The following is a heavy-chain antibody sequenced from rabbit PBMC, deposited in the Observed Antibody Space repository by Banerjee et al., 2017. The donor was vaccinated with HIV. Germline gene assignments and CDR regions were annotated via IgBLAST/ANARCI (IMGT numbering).Heavy chain of an antibody. CDR3: ARDAGYAGSNL. J-gene: IGHJ4*01. V-gene: IGHV1S40*01. D-gene: IGHD4-2*01. CDR1: GFDLSSNA. Sequence: QSLEESGGDLVKPGASLTLTCTASGFDLSSNAMCWVRQAPGKGLEWIACIGAGSASAYYATWAKGRFTISRTTTTVTLQLNSLTAADTATYFCARDAGYAGSNLWGPGTLVTVS. CDR2: IGAGSASA.